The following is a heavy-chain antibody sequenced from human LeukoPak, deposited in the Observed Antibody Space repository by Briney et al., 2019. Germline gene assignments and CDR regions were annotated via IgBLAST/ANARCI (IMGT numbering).Heavy chain of an antibody. CDR2: IDPSGGST. Sequence: ASLKDSCETSRYTFTSYYIHWVRQAPGQGLEWMGLIDPSGGSTSYAQNFQGRVTMTRDTSTSTVYMELSSLRSEDTAVYYCARAQSGSYLGNWFDPWGQGTLVTVSS. J-gene: IGHJ5*02. D-gene: IGHD1-26*01. CDR1: RYTFTSYY. V-gene: IGHV1-46*01. CDR3: ARAQSGSYLGNWFDP.